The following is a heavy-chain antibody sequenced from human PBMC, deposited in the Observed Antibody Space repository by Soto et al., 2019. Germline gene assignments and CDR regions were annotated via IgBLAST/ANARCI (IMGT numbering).Heavy chain of an antibody. CDR2: IIPILGIV. CDR1: GGTFGDYS. V-gene: IGHV1-69*02. D-gene: IGHD2-15*01. Sequence: QVQLVQSGAEVKKPGSSVKVSCKTSGGTFGDYSISWVRQAPGQGLAWMGRIIPILGIVNNAQNLQGRVTITADKSTRTASMELSSLRSEDTAVYYCARGYCSGGTCDNAFDIWGQGTMVTVSS. J-gene: IGHJ3*02. CDR3: ARGYCSGGTCDNAFDI.